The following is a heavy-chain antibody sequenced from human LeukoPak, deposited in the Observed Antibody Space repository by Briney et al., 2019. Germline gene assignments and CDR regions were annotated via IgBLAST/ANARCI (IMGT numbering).Heavy chain of an antibody. V-gene: IGHV4-34*01. CDR1: GESFNDYY. D-gene: IGHD3-22*01. CDR2: INLRGST. J-gene: IGHJ4*02. CDR3: ARAPYDSSGYHDY. Sequence: PSETLSLTCAVYGESFNDYYWNWIRQPPGKGLEWIGEINLRGSTTYNPSLKSRVTISLDESKNQFSLKLSSVTAADTAVYFCARAPYDSSGYHDYWGQGTLVTVSS.